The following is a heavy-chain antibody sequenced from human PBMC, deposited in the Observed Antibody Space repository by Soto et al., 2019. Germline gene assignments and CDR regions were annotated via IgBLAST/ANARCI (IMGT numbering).Heavy chain of an antibody. CDR1: GFTFSSYG. V-gene: IGHV3-30*18. CDR3: AKDPWYSSSWVSQPNWFDP. CDR2: ISYDGSNK. Sequence: GGSLRLSCAASGFTFSSYGMHWVRQAPGKGLEWVAVISYDGSNKYYADSVKGRFTISRDNSKNTLYLQMNSLRAEDTAVYYCAKDPWYSSSWVSQPNWFDPWGQGTLVTAPQ. J-gene: IGHJ5*02. D-gene: IGHD6-13*01.